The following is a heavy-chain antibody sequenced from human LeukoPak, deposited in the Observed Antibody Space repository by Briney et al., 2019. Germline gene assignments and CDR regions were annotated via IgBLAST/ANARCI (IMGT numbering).Heavy chain of an antibody. D-gene: IGHD5-12*01. V-gene: IGHV5-51*01. CDR2: IYPGDSDT. CDR1: GYSFTSYW. Sequence: PGESLKISCKGSGYSFTSYWIGWVRQMPGKGLEWMGIIYPGDSDTRYNPSFQGQVTISADKSISTAYLQWSSLKASDTAMYYCARRWYSGYDLHNWFDPWGQGTLVTVSS. J-gene: IGHJ5*02. CDR3: ARRWYSGYDLHNWFDP.